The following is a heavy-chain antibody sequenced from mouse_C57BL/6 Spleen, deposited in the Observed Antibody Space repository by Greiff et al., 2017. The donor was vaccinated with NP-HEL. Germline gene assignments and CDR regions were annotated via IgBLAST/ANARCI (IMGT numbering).Heavy chain of an antibody. V-gene: IGHV7-3*01. J-gene: IGHJ4*01. D-gene: IGHD2-2*01. Sequence: EVKLMESGGGLVQPGGSLSLSCAASGFTFTDYYMSWVRQPPGKALEWLGFIRNKANGYTTEYSASVKGRFTISRDNSQSILYLQMNALRAEDSATYYCARYGYHYAMDYWGQGTSVTVSS. CDR1: GFTFTDYY. CDR3: ARYGYHYAMDY. CDR2: IRNKANGYTT.